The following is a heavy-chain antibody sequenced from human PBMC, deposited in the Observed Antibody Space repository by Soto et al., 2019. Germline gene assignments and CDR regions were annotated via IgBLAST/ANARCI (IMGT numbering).Heavy chain of an antibody. CDR3: AKGKFIAVAGTTDY. Sequence: GGSLRLSCAASGFTFSSYGMHWVRQAPGKGLEWVAVISYDGSNKYYADSVKGRFTISRDNSKNTLYLQMNSLRAEDTAVYYCAKGKFIAVAGTTDYWGQGT. J-gene: IGHJ4*02. D-gene: IGHD6-19*01. CDR2: ISYDGSNK. V-gene: IGHV3-30*18. CDR1: GFTFSSYG.